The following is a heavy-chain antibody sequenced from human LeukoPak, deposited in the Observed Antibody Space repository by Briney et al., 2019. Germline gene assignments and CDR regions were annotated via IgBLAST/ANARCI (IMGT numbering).Heavy chain of an antibody. V-gene: IGHV5-51*01. D-gene: IGHD6-19*01. CDR2: IYPGDSDT. CDR3: ASIGDSSGWKGEDAFDI. CDR1: GYSFTSYW. Sequence: RGESLKISCKGSGYSFTSYWIGWVRQMPGKGLEWMGIIYPGDSDTRYSPSFRGQVTISADKSISTAYLQWSSLKASDTAMYYCASIGDSSGWKGEDAFDIWGQGTMVTVSS. J-gene: IGHJ3*02.